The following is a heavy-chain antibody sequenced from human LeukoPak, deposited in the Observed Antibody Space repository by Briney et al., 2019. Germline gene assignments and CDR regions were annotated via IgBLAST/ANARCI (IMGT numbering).Heavy chain of an antibody. D-gene: IGHD3-10*01. CDR2: INPSGGST. CDR1: GYTFTSYY. V-gene: IGHV1-46*01. Sequence: ASVKVSCKASGYTFTSYYMHWVRQAPGQGLEWMGIINPSGGSTSYAQKFQGRVTMTRDMSTSTVYMELSSLRSEDTAVYYCARDRVRGVIIPRYYFDYWGQGTLVTVSS. J-gene: IGHJ4*02. CDR3: ARDRVRGVIIPRYYFDY.